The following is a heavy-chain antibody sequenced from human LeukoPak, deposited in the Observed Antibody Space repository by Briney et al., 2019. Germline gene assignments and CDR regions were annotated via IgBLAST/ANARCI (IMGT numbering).Heavy chain of an antibody. V-gene: IGHV3-48*03. CDR3: ARSPPLFNYHGGFDY. J-gene: IGHJ4*02. Sequence: GGSLRLSCAASGFTFSSYEMNWVRQAPGKGLEWVSYISSSGGTIYYADSVKGRFTISRDNAKNSLYLQMNSLRAEDTAVYYCARSPPLFNYHGGFDYWGQGTLVTVSS. CDR2: ISSSGGTI. D-gene: IGHD3-10*01. CDR1: GFTFSSYE.